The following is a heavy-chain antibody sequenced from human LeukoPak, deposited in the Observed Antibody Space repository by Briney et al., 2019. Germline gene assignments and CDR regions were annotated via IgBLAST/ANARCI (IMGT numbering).Heavy chain of an antibody. Sequence: SETLSLTCTVSGGSISSYYWSWIRQPPGKGLEWIGYIYYSGSTNYNPSLKSRVTISVDTSKNQFSLKLSSVTAADTAVYYCARDECTNGVCYNHDAFDIWGQGTMVTVSS. J-gene: IGHJ3*02. CDR2: IYYSGST. CDR1: GGSISSYY. D-gene: IGHD2-8*01. V-gene: IGHV4-59*01. CDR3: ARDECTNGVCYNHDAFDI.